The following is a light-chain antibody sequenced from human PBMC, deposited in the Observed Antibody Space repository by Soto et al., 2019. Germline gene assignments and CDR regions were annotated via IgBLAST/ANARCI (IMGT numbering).Light chain of an antibody. Sequence: DIVMTQSPDSLAVSLGERATINCKSSQSLLYSSNNKNYLAWYQQRPGQPPKLLIYWASTRESGVPDRFSGSGSGADFTLTISSLQAEDVAVYYCQQYYTTPPVTFGGGTKVEI. J-gene: IGKJ4*01. CDR1: QSLLYSSNNKNY. CDR3: QQYYTTPPVT. CDR2: WAS. V-gene: IGKV4-1*01.